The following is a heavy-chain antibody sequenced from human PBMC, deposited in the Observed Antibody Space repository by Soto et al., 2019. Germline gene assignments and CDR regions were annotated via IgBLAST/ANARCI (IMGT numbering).Heavy chain of an antibody. CDR1: GGSINTFY. D-gene: IGHD5-12*01. CDR3: AREGSYSAYNFAHGIQLWSFDF. Sequence: PWATLALTCTVSGGSINTFYGSWVRQPAGKGLEWIGRIFSSGSTSFNPSLESRVAMSVDTSKNHFSLNLSSVTAADMAVYYCAREGSYSAYNFAHGIQLWSFDFWGQGALVTGSS. J-gene: IGHJ4*02. CDR2: IFSSGST. V-gene: IGHV4-4*07.